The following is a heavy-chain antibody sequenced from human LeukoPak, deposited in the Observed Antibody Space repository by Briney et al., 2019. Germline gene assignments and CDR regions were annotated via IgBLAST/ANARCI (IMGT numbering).Heavy chain of an antibody. CDR2: ILLNGTS. CDR3: ARDSRMMMTFGAVGAGYYHYHGMDV. J-gene: IGHJ6*02. D-gene: IGHD3-16*01. V-gene: IGHV4-4*08. Sequence: SETLSLTCAVYGGSFSGYYWSWIRQPPGKGLEWIGYILLNGTSDYNASLKSRATISLDTSKKQFSLKLNSVTVADTAVYYCARDSRMMMTFGAVGAGYYHYHGMDVWGQGTTVTVSS. CDR1: GGSFSGYY.